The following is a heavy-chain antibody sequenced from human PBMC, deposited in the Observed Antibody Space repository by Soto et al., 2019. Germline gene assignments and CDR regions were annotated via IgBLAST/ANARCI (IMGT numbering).Heavy chain of an antibody. CDR2: IDSSGEK. CDR3: ARRHLAVAVSPWFDP. J-gene: IGHJ5*02. Sequence: QVTLKESGPVLVKPTETLTLRCTVSGLSITDSEMGVSWIRQPPGQPLEWLAHIDSSGEKSYRTFLKSRLAISKDTSKSQIVLTMTTVDPADTATYYCARRHLAVAVSPWFDPWGQGIPVTVSS. CDR1: GLSITDSEMG. V-gene: IGHV2-26*01. D-gene: IGHD6-19*01.